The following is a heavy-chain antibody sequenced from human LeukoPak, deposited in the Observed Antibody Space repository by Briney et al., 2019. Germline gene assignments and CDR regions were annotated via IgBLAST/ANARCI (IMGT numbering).Heavy chain of an antibody. D-gene: IGHD3-3*01. CDR2: IIPIFGTA. CDR1: GGTFSSYA. CDR3: AIEGIFGARSQAH. J-gene: IGHJ4*02. Sequence: SVKVSCKASGGTFSSYAISWVRQAPGQGLEWMGGIIPIFGTANYAQKFQGRVTITTDESTSTAYMELSSLRSEDTAVYYCAIEGIFGARSQAHWGQGTLVTVSS. V-gene: IGHV1-69*05.